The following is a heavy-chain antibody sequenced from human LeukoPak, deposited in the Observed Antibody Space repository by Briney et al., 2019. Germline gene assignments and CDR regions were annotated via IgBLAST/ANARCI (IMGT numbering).Heavy chain of an antibody. CDR2: INWNSGSI. V-gene: IGHV3-9*01. Sequence: PGGSLRLSCAASGYTFDDYAMHWVRQAPGKGLEWVSGINWNSGSIGYADSVKGRFTISRDNANNSLYLQMNSLRAEDTALYRCARGVFGSSAWNPDSWGQGTPVTVSS. D-gene: IGHD6-19*01. J-gene: IGHJ4*02. CDR1: GYTFDDYA. CDR3: ARGVFGSSAWNPDS.